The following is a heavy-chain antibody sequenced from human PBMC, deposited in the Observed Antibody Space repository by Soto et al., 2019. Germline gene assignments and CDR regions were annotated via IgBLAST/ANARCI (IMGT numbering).Heavy chain of an antibody. CDR1: GFTFSGYA. V-gene: IGHV3-23*01. CDR3: AKSSGGGTVTTYYY. Sequence: EVQLLESGGGLVQPGGSLRLSCAASGFTFSGYAMSWVRQAPGKGLEWVSAISGSGGSTYYADSVKGRFTISRDNSKNTLYLQMNSLRAEDTAVYYCAKSSGGGTVTTYYYWGQGTLVTVSS. J-gene: IGHJ4*02. CDR2: ISGSGGST. D-gene: IGHD4-17*01.